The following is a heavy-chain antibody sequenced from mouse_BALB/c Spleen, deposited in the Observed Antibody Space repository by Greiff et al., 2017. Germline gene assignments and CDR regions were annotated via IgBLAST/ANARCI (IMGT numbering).Heavy chain of an antibody. Sequence: VQLQESGPGLVAPSQSLSITCTVSGFSLTGYGVHWVRQPPGKGLEWLGMIWGGGSTDYNSALISRLSISKDNSKSQVFLKMNSLQTDDTARYYCARDYYGDLDYWGQGTTLTVSS. CDR3: ARDYYGDLDY. V-gene: IGHV2-6-7*01. CDR2: IWGGGST. CDR1: GFSLTGYG. J-gene: IGHJ2*01. D-gene: IGHD1-2*01.